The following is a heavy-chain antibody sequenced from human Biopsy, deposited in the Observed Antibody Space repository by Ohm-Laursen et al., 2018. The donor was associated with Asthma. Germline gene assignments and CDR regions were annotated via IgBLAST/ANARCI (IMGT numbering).Heavy chain of an antibody. Sequence: TLSLTCTVSGGSMTSGGHTWNWIRQIPGKGLEWIGYIFDSEGSYYSPSLKSRVMISLDTSQNQFSLSLNSVTAADTAVYFCARGSGLYPESPFDYWGQGTLVTVSS. CDR2: IFDSEGS. CDR1: GGSMTSGGHT. CDR3: ARGSGLYPESPFDY. V-gene: IGHV4-31*03. D-gene: IGHD2-15*01. J-gene: IGHJ4*02.